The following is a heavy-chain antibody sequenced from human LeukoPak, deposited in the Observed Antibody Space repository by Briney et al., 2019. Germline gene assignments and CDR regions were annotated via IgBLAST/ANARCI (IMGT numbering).Heavy chain of an antibody. J-gene: IGHJ4*02. CDR3: ARVEQQWLAPHDY. Sequence: GASVKVSCKASGGTFSSYAISWVRQAPGQGLEWMGGIIPIFGTANYAQKFQGRVTITTDESTSTAYMELSSPRSDDTAVYYCARVEQQWLAPHDYWGQGTLVTVSS. D-gene: IGHD6-19*01. CDR1: GGTFSSYA. V-gene: IGHV1-69*05. CDR2: IIPIFGTA.